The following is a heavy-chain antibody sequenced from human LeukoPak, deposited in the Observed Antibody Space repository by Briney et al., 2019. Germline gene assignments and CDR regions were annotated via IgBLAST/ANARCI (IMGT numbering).Heavy chain of an antibody. CDR3: ARGPYSSGWYDIYYYYYGMDV. J-gene: IGHJ6*02. CDR1: GYTFTSYD. CDR2: MNPNSGNT. V-gene: IGHV1-8*01. D-gene: IGHD6-19*01. Sequence: ASVKVSCKASGYTFTSYDINRVRQATGQGLEWMGWMNPNSGNTGYAQKFQGRVTMTRNTSISTAYMELSSLRSEDTAVYYCARGPYSSGWYDIYYYYYGMDVWGQGTTVTVSS.